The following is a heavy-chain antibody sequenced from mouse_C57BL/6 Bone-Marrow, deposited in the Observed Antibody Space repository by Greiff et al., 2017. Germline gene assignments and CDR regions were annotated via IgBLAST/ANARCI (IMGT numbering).Heavy chain of an antibody. CDR2: IHPSDSDT. CDR1: GYTFTSYW. V-gene: IGHV1-74*01. CDR3: ARPLYYYGSQTPYAMDY. Sequence: QVQLKQPGAELVKPGASVKVSCKASGYTFTSYWMHWVKQRPGQGLEWIGRIHPSDSDTNSNQKFKGKATLTVDKSSSTAYMQLSSLTSEDSAVYYCARPLYYYGSQTPYAMDYWGQGTSVTVSA. D-gene: IGHD1-1*01. J-gene: IGHJ4*01.